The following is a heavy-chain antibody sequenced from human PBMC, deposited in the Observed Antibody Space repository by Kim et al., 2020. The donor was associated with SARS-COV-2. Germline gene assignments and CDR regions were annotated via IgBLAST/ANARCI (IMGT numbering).Heavy chain of an antibody. CDR2: IYYSGST. V-gene: IGHV4-31*03. CDR3: ARDGTTSAVTTAYYYGMDV. CDR1: GGSISSGGYY. Sequence: SETLSLTCTVSGGSISSGGYYWSWIRQHPGKGLEWIGYIYYSGSTYYNPSLKSRVTISVDTSKNQFSLKLSSVTAADTAVYYCARDGTTSAVTTAYYYGMDVWGQGTTVTVSS. J-gene: IGHJ6*02. D-gene: IGHD4-17*01.